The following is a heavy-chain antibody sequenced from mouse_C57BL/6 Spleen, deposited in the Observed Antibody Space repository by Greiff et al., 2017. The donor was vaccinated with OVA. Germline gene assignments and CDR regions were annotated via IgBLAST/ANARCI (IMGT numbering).Heavy chain of an antibody. CDR3: ARGDNYGSSYGAMDY. J-gene: IGHJ4*01. D-gene: IGHD1-1*01. CDR1: GFSLTSYA. Sequence: QVQLQQSGPGLVAPSQSLSITCTVSGFSLTSYAISWVRQPPGKGLEWLGVIWTGGGTNYNSALKSRLSISKDNSKSQVFLKMNSLQTDDTARYYCARGDNYGSSYGAMDYWGQGTSVTVSS. CDR2: IWTGGGT. V-gene: IGHV2-9-1*01.